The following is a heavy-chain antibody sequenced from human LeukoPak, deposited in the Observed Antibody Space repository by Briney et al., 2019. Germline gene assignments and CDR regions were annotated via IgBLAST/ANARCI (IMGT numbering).Heavy chain of an antibody. D-gene: IGHD3-22*01. V-gene: IGHV3-11*04. CDR2: ISRSGSTK. CDR1: GFTFSDYN. Sequence: GGPLRLSCAASGFTFSDYNMRWIRQAPGKGLEWVSSISRSGSTKYYADSVKGRFTISRDNAKNSLFLQMNSLRAEDTAVYYCARVVVVNTYYYYYYMDVWGKGTTVTVSS. J-gene: IGHJ6*03. CDR3: ARVVVVNTYYYYYYMDV.